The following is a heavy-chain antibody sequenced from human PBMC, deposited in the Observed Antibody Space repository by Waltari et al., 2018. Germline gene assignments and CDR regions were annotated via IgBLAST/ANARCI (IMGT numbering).Heavy chain of an antibody. V-gene: IGHV3-23*03. J-gene: IGHJ4*02. D-gene: IGHD6-13*01. CDR2: IYSVGST. Sequence: EVQLLESGGGLVQPGGSLRLSCAASGFTFSSYAMSWVRQAPGKGLEWVSVIYSVGSTYYADSVKGRFTISRDNSKNTLYLQMNSLRAEDTAVYYCAKEGGIIAAVDYWGQGTLVTVSS. CDR1: GFTFSSYA. CDR3: AKEGGIIAAVDY.